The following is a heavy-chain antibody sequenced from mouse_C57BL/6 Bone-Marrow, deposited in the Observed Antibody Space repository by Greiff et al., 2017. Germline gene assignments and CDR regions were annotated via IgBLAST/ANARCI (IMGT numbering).Heavy chain of an antibody. D-gene: IGHD2-1*01. CDR2: ISGGGGNT. J-gene: IGHJ4*01. Sequence: EVTLVESGGGLVKPGGSLKLSCAASGFTFSSYTMSLVRQTPETRLGWVATISGGGGNTYCPDRVKGRFTISRDNAKNTLYLQMSSLSSEDTASYYCIRNYDYAMDYWGQGTSVTVSS. V-gene: IGHV5-9*01. CDR3: IRNYDYAMDY. CDR1: GFTFSSYT.